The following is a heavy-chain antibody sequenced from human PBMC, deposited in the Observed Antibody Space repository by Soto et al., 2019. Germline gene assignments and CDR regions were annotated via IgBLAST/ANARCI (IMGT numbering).Heavy chain of an antibody. CDR3: AKEPGSIVGAEYYFDY. Sequence: QVQLVQSGAEVKKPGSSVKVSCKASGGTFSSYAISWVRQAPGQGLEWMGGIIPIFGTANYAQKFQGRGTITADESTSTAYMELSSLRSEDTAVYYCAKEPGSIVGAEYYFDYWGQGTLVTVSS. J-gene: IGHJ4*02. CDR2: IIPIFGTA. V-gene: IGHV1-69*01. CDR1: GGTFSSYA. D-gene: IGHD1-26*01.